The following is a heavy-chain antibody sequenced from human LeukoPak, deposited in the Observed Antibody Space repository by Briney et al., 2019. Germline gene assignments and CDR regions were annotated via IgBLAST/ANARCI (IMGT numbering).Heavy chain of an antibody. CDR2: IKSKTDGGTT. CDR3: TTVRGYINGWPFDY. D-gene: IGHD6-25*01. V-gene: IGHV3-15*01. J-gene: IGHJ4*02. Sequence: PSETLSLTCAVSGGSISSSTNWWSWVRQPPGKGLEWIGRIKSKTDGGTTDYAAPVKGRFNISRDDSKNTLNLQMNSLKTEDTAVYYCTTVRGYINGWPFDYWGQGILVTVSS. CDR1: GGSISSSTNW.